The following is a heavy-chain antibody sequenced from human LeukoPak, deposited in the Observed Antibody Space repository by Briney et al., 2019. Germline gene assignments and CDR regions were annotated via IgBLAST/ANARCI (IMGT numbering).Heavy chain of an antibody. D-gene: IGHD3-22*01. V-gene: IGHV1-2*02. CDR1: GYTFTSYG. CDR2: INPTTGGT. J-gene: IGHJ4*02. CDR3: ASDRVVADY. Sequence: ASVKVSCKASGYTFTSYGISWVRQAPGQGFEWMGWINPTTGGTKYARKFQGRVTLTRDTSITAVYMELSRLRSDDTAVYYCASDRVVADYWGQGTLVTVSS.